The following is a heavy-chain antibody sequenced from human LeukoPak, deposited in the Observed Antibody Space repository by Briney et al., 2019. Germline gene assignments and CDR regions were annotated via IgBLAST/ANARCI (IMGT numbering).Heavy chain of an antibody. CDR1: GGTFSSYA. D-gene: IGHD1-26*01. CDR3: AAPRSRTPATLGATTVAFDI. V-gene: IGHV1-69*13. CDR2: IIPIFGTA. Sequence: ASVKVSCKASGGTFSSYAISWVRQAPGQGLEWMGGIIPIFGTANYAQKFQGRVTITADESTSTAYMELSSLRSEDTAVYYCAAPRSRTPATLGATTVAFDIWGQGTMVTVSS. J-gene: IGHJ3*02.